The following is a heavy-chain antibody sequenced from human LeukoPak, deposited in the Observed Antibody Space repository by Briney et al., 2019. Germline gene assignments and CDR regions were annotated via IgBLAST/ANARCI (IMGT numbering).Heavy chain of an antibody. Sequence: GGSLRLSCAASGFTVSSNYMSWVRQAPGKGLEWVSVIYSGGSTYYADSVKGRFTISRDNSKNTLYLQMNSLRAEDTAVYYCARDISGSSGYYNWFDPWGQGTLVTVSS. CDR1: GFTVSSNY. CDR2: IYSGGST. V-gene: IGHV3-53*01. CDR3: ARDISGSSGYYNWFDP. J-gene: IGHJ5*02. D-gene: IGHD3-22*01.